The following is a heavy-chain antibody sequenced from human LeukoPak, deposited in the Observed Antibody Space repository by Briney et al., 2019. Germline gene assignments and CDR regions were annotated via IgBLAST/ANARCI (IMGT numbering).Heavy chain of an antibody. V-gene: IGHV4-59*01. Sequence: SETLSLTCTVSGGSISSYYWSWIRQPPGKGLEWIGYFYNSGRSTYNPSLKSRVTISADTSKNHFSLKLNSVATADTAVYYCTRGAGWLIDYWGQGILVTVSS. CDR3: TRGAGWLIDY. CDR1: GGSISSYY. CDR2: FYNSGRS. J-gene: IGHJ4*02. D-gene: IGHD3-16*01.